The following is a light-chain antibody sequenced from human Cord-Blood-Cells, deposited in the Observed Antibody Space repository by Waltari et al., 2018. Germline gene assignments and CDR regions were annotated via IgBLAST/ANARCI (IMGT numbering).Light chain of an antibody. J-gene: IGKJ3*01. CDR3: QQYYSTPFT. Sequence: DIVMNQSPDSLAVSLGERATINCKSSQSVLYSSNNKNYLAWYQQKPGQPPKLLIYWASTRESGVPERFSGSGSGTDFTLTISSLQAEDVAVYYCQQYYSTPFTFGPGTKVDIK. CDR2: WAS. CDR1: QSVLYSSNNKNY. V-gene: IGKV4-1*01.